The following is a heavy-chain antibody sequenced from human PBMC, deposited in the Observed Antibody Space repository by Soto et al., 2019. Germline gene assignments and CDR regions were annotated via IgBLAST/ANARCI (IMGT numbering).Heavy chain of an antibody. D-gene: IGHD3-22*01. CDR3: ASTYYTGSSGPFDD. CDR2: IYYSGTT. J-gene: IGHJ4*02. Sequence: SETLSLTCTVSGDSLSSGGYYWSWIPQHPAKGLEWIGYIYYSGTTYYNPSLESRVTISADTSENQFSLKVNSVTVADTAVYYCASTYYTGSSGPFDDWGQGALVTVSS. CDR1: GDSLSSGGYY. V-gene: IGHV4-31*03.